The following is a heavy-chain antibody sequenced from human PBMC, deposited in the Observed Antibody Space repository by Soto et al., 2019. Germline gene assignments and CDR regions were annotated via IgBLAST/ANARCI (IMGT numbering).Heavy chain of an antibody. Sequence: PSQTLSLTCAISGDSVSSISAAWNWIRQSPSRGLEWLGRTYYRSKWYNDYALSVRSRITINPDTSKNHFSLQLNSVTPEDTAIFFCAGAAGGACFVEVFDIWGQGTVFTFSS. CDR3: AGAAGGACFVEVFDI. V-gene: IGHV6-1*01. CDR1: GDSVSSISAA. CDR2: TYYRSKWYN. D-gene: IGHD3-3*01. J-gene: IGHJ3*02.